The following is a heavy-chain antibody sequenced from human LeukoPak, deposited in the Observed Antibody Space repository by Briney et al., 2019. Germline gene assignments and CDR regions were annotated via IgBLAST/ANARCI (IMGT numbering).Heavy chain of an antibody. J-gene: IGHJ6*03. Sequence: SVKVSCKSSRDTFDSYSISWLRQAPGQGLAWMGGTIPMFGSASYAQKFQGRVTITTDQTTTTAYMELSSLTSEDTAVYYCARVGRSRGSLPNSYYYMDVWGKGTTVTVSS. CDR3: ARVGRSRGSLPNSYYYMDV. CDR2: TIPMFGSA. D-gene: IGHD2-15*01. CDR1: RDTFDSYS. V-gene: IGHV1-69*05.